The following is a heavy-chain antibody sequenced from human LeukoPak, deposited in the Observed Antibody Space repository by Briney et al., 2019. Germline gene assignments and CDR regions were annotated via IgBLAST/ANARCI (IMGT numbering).Heavy chain of an antibody. D-gene: IGHD4-17*01. CDR2: ISGSGGST. J-gene: IGHJ4*02. CDR3: AKFYYGDRKNADY. CDR1: GFTFSSYA. Sequence: GGSLRLSCAASGFTFSSYAMSWVRQAPGKGLEWVSAISGSGGSTYYADSVKGRFTISRDNSKNTLYLQMNSQRAEDTAVYYCAKFYYGDRKNADYWGQGTLVTVSS. V-gene: IGHV3-23*01.